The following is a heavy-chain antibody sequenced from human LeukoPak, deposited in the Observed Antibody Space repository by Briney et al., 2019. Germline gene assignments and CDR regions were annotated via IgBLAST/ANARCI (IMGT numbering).Heavy chain of an antibody. D-gene: IGHD3-10*01. CDR3: TKRIDGAGSYYIGF. CDR1: GFTFRNYV. Sequence: PGGSRRLSCAASGFTFRNYVMNWVRQAPGKGLEWVSAIGGTDGTTFYAAFVKGRFTISRDNSRNTLYLQMNSLRAEDTAVYYCTKRIDGAGSYYIGFWGQGTVVTVSS. V-gene: IGHV3-23*01. J-gene: IGHJ4*02. CDR2: IGGTDGTT.